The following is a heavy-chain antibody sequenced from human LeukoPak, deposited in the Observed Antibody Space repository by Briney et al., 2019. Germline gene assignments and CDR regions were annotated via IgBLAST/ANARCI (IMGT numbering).Heavy chain of an antibody. J-gene: IGHJ3*01. V-gene: IGHV3-48*01. Sequence: HSGGSLRLSCAASGFTFSSYWMSWVRQAPGKGLEWVSYISSSGNTIYYTDSVRGRFIISRDNAKNSLFLQMNSLRVEDTAVYYCSRDLGLPGVWGQGTMVTVSS. CDR1: GFTFSSYW. CDR3: SRDLGLPGV. CDR2: ISSSGNTI. D-gene: IGHD3-10*01.